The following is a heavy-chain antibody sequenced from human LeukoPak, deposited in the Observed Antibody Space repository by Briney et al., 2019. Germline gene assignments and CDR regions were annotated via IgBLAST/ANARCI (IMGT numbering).Heavy chain of an antibody. CDR2: IKEDGSQK. CDR3: VRDCYGSGSYYSYFDY. Sequence: GGSLRLSCAASGFTFSDYWMSWVRQAPGKGLEWVAIIKEDGSQKYYVDSVKGRFTLSRDNTKNSLTLQLNSLRAEDTALYYCVRDCYGSGSYYSYFDYWGQGTLVTVSS. D-gene: IGHD3-10*01. V-gene: IGHV3-7*01. CDR1: GFTFSDYW. J-gene: IGHJ4*02.